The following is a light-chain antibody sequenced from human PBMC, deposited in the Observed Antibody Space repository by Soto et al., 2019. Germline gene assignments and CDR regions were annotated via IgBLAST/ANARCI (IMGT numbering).Light chain of an antibody. V-gene: IGLV2-8*01. Sequence: QSVLTQPPSASGSPGQSVAISCTGTSSDVGGYNYVSWYQQHPGKAPKLMIYEVNKRPSGVTDRFSGSKSGNTASLTVSGLQAEDEADYYCSSYAGSSNVFGTGTK. CDR3: SSYAGSSNV. CDR2: EVN. J-gene: IGLJ1*01. CDR1: SSDVGGYNY.